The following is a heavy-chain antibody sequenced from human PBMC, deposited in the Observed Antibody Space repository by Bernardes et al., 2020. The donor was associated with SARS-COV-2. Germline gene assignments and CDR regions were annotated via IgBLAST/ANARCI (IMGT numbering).Heavy chain of an antibody. Sequence: GGSLRLSRAVSGFTVRNYGMHWVRQAPGKGLEWVAVIWYDGTKKYFVDSVKGRFTISRDSSKNTVYLQMNSLRDEDTAGYHCARGYYFDSSGYYFYWGQGTLVTVSS. CDR2: IWYDGTKK. D-gene: IGHD3-22*01. CDR3: ARGYYFDSSGYYFY. V-gene: IGHV3-33*08. CDR1: GFTVRNYG. J-gene: IGHJ4*02.